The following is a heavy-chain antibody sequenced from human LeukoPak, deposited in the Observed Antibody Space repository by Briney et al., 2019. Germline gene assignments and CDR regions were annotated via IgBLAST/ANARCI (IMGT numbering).Heavy chain of an antibody. CDR2: IKQDGSEK. CDR3: ARETGYPYYFDY. CDR1: GFTFSSYW. J-gene: IGHJ4*02. D-gene: IGHD3-16*02. V-gene: IGHV3-7*01. Sequence: GGSLRLSCAASGFTFSSYWMSWVRQAPGKGLEWVANIKQDGSEKYYVDSVKGRFTISRDNAKNSLYLQMSSLRAEDMAVYYCARETGYPYYFDYWGQGTLVTVSS.